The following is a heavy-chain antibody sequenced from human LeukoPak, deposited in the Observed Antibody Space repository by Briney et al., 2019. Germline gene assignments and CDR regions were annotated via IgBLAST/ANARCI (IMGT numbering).Heavy chain of an antibody. V-gene: IGHV1-2*02. D-gene: IGHD6-19*01. CDR1: GYSLTGYY. CDR2: INGKTGDT. J-gene: IGHJ5*02. CDR3: ARDGAVTGSYNWFDP. Sequence: ASVKVPCKASGYSLTGYYMHWVRQAPGQGLEWMGWINGKTGDTRNTEKFQGRVTMTRDTSISTAYMELRSLRSDDSAVYYCARDGAVTGSYNWFDPWGQGTLVTVSS.